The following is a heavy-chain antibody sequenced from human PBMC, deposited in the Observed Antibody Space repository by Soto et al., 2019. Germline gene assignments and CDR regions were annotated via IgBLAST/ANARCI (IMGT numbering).Heavy chain of an antibody. D-gene: IGHD3-10*01. Sequence: GGSLRLSCAASGFTFSNYWMSWVRQVPGKGLEWVANIKTDGSAKYYVDSVTGRFTLSRDNAKNSLYLQMNSLRAEDTGVYYCTRDLWFGESSPYWGQGTLVTVSS. J-gene: IGHJ4*02. CDR1: GFTFSNYW. CDR3: TRDLWFGESSPY. V-gene: IGHV3-7*01. CDR2: IKTDGSAK.